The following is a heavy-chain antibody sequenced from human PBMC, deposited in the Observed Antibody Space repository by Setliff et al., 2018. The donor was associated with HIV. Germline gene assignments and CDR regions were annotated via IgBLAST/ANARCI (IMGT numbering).Heavy chain of an antibody. CDR1: GFTFSHFW. J-gene: IGHJ3*02. CDR2: IKPDGSVK. CDR3: ARSLWGFVRNAAFEI. V-gene: IGHV3-7*01. Sequence: GGSLRLSCAASGFTFSHFWMTWVRQAPGKGLEWVANIKPDGSVKSYVDSVKGRFTISRDNAKNSLYLQMNSLRVEDSAVYYCARSLWGFVRNAAFEIWGQGTMVTVSS. D-gene: IGHD3-16*01.